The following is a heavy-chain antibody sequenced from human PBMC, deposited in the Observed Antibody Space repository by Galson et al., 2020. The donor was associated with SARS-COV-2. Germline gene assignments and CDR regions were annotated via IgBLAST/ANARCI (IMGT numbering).Heavy chain of an antibody. CDR1: GFTFSSYA. CDR2: ISYDGSNK. Sequence: TGGSLRLSCAASGFTFSSYAMHWVRQAPGKGLEWVAVISYDGSNKYYADSVKGRFTISRDNSKNTLYLQMNSLRAEDTAVYYCARDIAARPLWVGYYGMDVWGQGTTVTVSS. D-gene: IGHD6-6*01. CDR3: ARDIAARPLWVGYYGMDV. V-gene: IGHV3-30-3*01. J-gene: IGHJ6*02.